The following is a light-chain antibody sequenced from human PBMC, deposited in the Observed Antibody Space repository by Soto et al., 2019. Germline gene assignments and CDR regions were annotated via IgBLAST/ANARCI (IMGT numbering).Light chain of an antibody. CDR1: SSDVGGYNY. J-gene: IGLJ2*01. CDR3: SSYAGSLVV. Sequence: QSALTQPPSASGSPGQSVTISCTGTSSDVGGYNYVSWYQQHPGKAAKLMIYEVSKRPSGVPDRFSGSKSGNTASLTVSGLQAEDEADYYCSSYAGSLVVFGGWTKLTV. V-gene: IGLV2-8*01. CDR2: EVS.